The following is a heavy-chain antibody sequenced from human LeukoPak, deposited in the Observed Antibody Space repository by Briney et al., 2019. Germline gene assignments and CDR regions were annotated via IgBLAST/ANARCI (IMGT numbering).Heavy chain of an antibody. V-gene: IGHV3-23*01. CDR2: ISGSGDNT. CDR1: GFTFSSYA. CDR3: AKVSWANYFDY. Sequence: GSLRLSCAVSGFTFSSYAMSWVRQAPGKGLEWVSTISGSGDNTYSADSVRGRFTISRDNSKNTLYLQMNSLRAEDTAIYYCAKVSWANYFDYWGQGTLVTVSS. J-gene: IGHJ4*02. D-gene: IGHD6-13*01.